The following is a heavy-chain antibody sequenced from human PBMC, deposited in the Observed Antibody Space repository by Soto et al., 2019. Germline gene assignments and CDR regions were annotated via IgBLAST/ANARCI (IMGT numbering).Heavy chain of an antibody. J-gene: IGHJ4*02. D-gene: IGHD3-9*01. V-gene: IGHV3-48*01. CDR2: ISSSSSTI. CDR3: ASPRPHPVRYFAR. CDR1: GFTFSSYS. Sequence: GGSLRLSCAASGFTFSSYSMNWVRQAPGKGLEWVSYISSSSSTIYYADSVKGRFTISRDNAKNSLYLQMNSLRAEDTAVYYCASPRPHPVRYFARGGQGPLVPVSS.